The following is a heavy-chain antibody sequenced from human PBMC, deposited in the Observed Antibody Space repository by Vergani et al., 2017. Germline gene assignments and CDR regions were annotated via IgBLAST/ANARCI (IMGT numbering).Heavy chain of an antibody. CDR2: ISAYNGNT. CDR3: ARALIRSGYDYEVPQHFQH. Sequence: QVQLVQSGAEVKKPGASVKVSCKASGYTFTSYGISWVRQAPGQGLEWMGWISAYNGNTNYAQKLQGRVTMTTDTSTSTAYMELRSLRSDDTAVYYCARALIRSGYDYEVPQHFQHWGQGTLVTVSS. V-gene: IGHV1-18*04. D-gene: IGHD5-12*01. J-gene: IGHJ1*01. CDR1: GYTFTSYG.